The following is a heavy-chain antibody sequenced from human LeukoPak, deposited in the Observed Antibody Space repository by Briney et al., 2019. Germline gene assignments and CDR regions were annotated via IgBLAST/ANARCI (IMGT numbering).Heavy chain of an antibody. V-gene: IGHV1-2*02. CDR2: INPNSGGT. J-gene: IGHJ5*02. Sequence: GASVKVSCKASGYTFTGYYMHWARQAPGQGLEWMGWINPNSGGTNYAQRFQGRVAMTRDTSISTAYMELSRLKSDDTAVYYCARGASGVYTVTTSWFDPWGQGTLVTVSS. CDR3: ARGASGVYTVTTSWFDP. D-gene: IGHD4-17*01. CDR1: GYTFTGYY.